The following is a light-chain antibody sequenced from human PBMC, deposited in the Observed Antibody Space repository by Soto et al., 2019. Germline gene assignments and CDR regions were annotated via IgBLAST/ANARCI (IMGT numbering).Light chain of an antibody. Sequence: IVLTQSPSTLSLCPGVRATLSCRASQSVSSYLAWYQQKPGQAPRLLIYDASNRATGIPARFSGSGSGTDFTLTISSLEPEDFAVYYCQQRSNWPRTFGQGTKVDIK. J-gene: IGKJ1*01. CDR1: QSVSSY. CDR3: QQRSNWPRT. V-gene: IGKV3-11*01. CDR2: DAS.